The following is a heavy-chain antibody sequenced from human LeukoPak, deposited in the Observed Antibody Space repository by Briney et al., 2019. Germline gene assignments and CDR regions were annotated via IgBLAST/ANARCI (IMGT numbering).Heavy chain of an antibody. CDR1: GFTVSSNY. CDR2: IYSGGST. J-gene: IGHJ6*03. Sequence: AGGSLRLSCAASGFTVSSNYMSWVRQAPGKGLEWVSVIYSGGSTYYADSVKGRFTISRDNAKNSLYLQMNSLRAEDTAVYYCARGIAAAGHYYYMDVWGKGTTVTVSS. V-gene: IGHV3-53*01. D-gene: IGHD6-13*01. CDR3: ARGIAAAGHYYYMDV.